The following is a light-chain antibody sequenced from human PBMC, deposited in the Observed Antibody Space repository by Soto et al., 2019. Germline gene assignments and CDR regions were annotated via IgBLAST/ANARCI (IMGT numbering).Light chain of an antibody. CDR1: SSNIGAGYD. CDR3: QSYDSSLPGVV. Sequence: SVLTQPPSVSGAPGQRVTISCTGSSSNIGAGYDVHWYQQLPGTAPKLLIYGNSNRPSGVPDRFSGSKSGTSASLAITGLQAEDEADYYCQSYDSSLPGVVFGGGTKLTVL. J-gene: IGLJ2*01. CDR2: GNS. V-gene: IGLV1-40*01.